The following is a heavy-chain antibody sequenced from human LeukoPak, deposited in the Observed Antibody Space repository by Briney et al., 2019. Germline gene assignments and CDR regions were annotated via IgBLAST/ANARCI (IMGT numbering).Heavy chain of an antibody. J-gene: IGHJ5*02. V-gene: IGHV3-23*01. Sequence: GGSLRLSCAAAGFSFNIYAMAWVRQVPGKGLEWVSTVTETSADTYYADSVKGRFIISRDNSKNSLCLQMTSVRTEDAAVYYCARGAHERRHLFCFEPWGHGTLVTVSS. D-gene: IGHD4/OR15-4a*01. CDR2: VTETSADT. CDR1: GFSFNIYA. CDR3: ARGAHERRHLFCFEP.